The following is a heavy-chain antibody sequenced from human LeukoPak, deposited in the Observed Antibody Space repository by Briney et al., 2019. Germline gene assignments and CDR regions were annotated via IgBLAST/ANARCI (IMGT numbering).Heavy chain of an antibody. Sequence: GESLKIPCKGSGYSFTSYWIGWVRQMPGKGLEWMGIIYPGDSDTRYSPSFQGQVTISADKSISTAYLQWSSLKASDTAMYYCATQLELRVNYVYYFDYWGQGTLVTVSS. J-gene: IGHJ4*02. D-gene: IGHD1-7*01. CDR1: GYSFTSYW. CDR2: IYPGDSDT. CDR3: ATQLELRVNYVYYFDY. V-gene: IGHV5-51*01.